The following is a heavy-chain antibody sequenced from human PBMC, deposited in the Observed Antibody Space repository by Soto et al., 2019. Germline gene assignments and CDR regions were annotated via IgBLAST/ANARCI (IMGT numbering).Heavy chain of an antibody. Sequence: GESLQISCQGSGYSFSTYWIGWVRQMPGKGLEWMGVIYPQDSDTRYSPSFQGQVTFSVDRSLSTAYLQWDSLKASGTATYYCARQRAWNDAFDFWGQGTLVTSPQ. CDR2: IYPQDSDT. J-gene: IGHJ4*02. D-gene: IGHD1-1*01. V-gene: IGHV5-51*01. CDR1: GYSFSTYW. CDR3: ARQRAWNDAFDF.